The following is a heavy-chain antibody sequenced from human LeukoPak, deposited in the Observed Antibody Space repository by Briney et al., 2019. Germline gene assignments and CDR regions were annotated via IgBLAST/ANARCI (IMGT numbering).Heavy chain of an antibody. J-gene: IGHJ4*02. Sequence: ASVKVSCRASGYTFTGYYMHWVRQAPGQGLEWMGWINPNSGGTNSAQKFQGRVTMTTDTSTSTAYMELRSLRSDDTAVYYCARSLMVRGVIITVRHLDYWGQGTLVTVSS. CDR3: ARSLMVRGVIITVRHLDY. D-gene: IGHD3-10*01. V-gene: IGHV1-2*02. CDR1: GYTFTGYY. CDR2: INPNSGGT.